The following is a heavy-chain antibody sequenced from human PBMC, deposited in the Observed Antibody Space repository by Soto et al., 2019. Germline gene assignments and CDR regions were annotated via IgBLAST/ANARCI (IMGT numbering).Heavy chain of an antibody. D-gene: IGHD5-18*01. Sequence: SETLSLTCTVSGGSISSYYWSWIRQPAGKGLEWIGRIYTSGSTNYNPSLKSRVTMSVDTSKNQFSLKLSSVTAADTAVYYCARTLVDTAMVPYYFDYWGQGTLVTVSS. V-gene: IGHV4-4*07. CDR1: GGSISSYY. CDR2: IYTSGST. CDR3: ARTLVDTAMVPYYFDY. J-gene: IGHJ4*02.